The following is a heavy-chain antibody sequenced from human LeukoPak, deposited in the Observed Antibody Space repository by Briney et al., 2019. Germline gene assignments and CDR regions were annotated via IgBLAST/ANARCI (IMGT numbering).Heavy chain of an antibody. D-gene: IGHD6-6*01. Sequence: NPSETLSLTCTVSGGSISSYYWSWIRQPPGKGLEWIGYIYYSGSTNYNPSLKSRVTISVDTSKNQFSLKLSSVTAADTAVYYCARLEGRVYCSAFDIWGQGTMVTVSS. V-gene: IGHV4-59*08. CDR3: ARLEGRVYCSAFDI. J-gene: IGHJ3*02. CDR2: IYYSGST. CDR1: GGSISSYY.